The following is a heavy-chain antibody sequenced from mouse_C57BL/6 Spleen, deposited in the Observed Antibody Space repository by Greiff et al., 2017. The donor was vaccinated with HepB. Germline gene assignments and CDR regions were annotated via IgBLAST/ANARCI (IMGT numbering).Heavy chain of an antibody. CDR3: ARIITTVVDPYYFDY. D-gene: IGHD1-1*01. CDR2: IYPRSGNT. Sequence: QVQLQQSGAELARPGASVKLSCKASGYTFTSYGISWVKQRTGQGLEWIGEIYPRSGNTYYNAKFKGKATLTADKSSSTAYMELRSLTSEDSAVYFCARIITTVVDPYYFDYWGHGTTLTVSS. V-gene: IGHV1-81*01. CDR1: GYTFTSYG. J-gene: IGHJ2*01.